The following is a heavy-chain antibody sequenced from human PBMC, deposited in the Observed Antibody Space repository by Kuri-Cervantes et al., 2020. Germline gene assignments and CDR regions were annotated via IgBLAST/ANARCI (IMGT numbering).Heavy chain of an antibody. CDR1: GYTFTSYG. CDR2: INPNSGGT. Sequence: GGSLRLSCKASGYTFTSYGISWVRQAPGQGLEWMGWINPNSGGTNYAQKFQGWVTMTRDTSISTAYMELSRLRSDDTAVYYCARDAVAGTGGPNAFDIWGQGTMVTVSS. CDR3: ARDAVAGTGGPNAFDI. D-gene: IGHD6-19*01. V-gene: IGHV1-2*04. J-gene: IGHJ3*02.